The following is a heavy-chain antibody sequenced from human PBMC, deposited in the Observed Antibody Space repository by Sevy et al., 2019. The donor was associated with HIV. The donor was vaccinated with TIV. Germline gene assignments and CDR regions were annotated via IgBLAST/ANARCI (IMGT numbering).Heavy chain of an antibody. Sequence: GGCLRLSCAASGFTFDDYGMSWVRQAPGKGLEWVSGINWNGGSTGYADSVKGRFTISRDNAKNSLYLQMNSLRAEDTALYYCARGYGDYDGGDYWGQGTLVTVSS. D-gene: IGHD4-17*01. CDR3: ARGYGDYDGGDY. CDR2: INWNGGST. CDR1: GFTFDDYG. J-gene: IGHJ4*02. V-gene: IGHV3-20*04.